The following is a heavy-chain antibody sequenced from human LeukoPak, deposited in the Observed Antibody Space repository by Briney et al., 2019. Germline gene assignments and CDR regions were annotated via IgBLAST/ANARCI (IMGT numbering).Heavy chain of an antibody. CDR2: IYHSGST. V-gene: IGHV4-4*02. J-gene: IGHJ3*02. CDR3: ARDVNYDILTGSTNAFDI. D-gene: IGHD3-9*01. Sequence: PSETLSLTCAVSGGSISSSNWWSWVRQPPGKGLEWIGEIYHSGSTNYNPSLKSRVTISVDKSKNQFSLKLSSVTAADTAVYYCARDVNYDILTGSTNAFDIWGQGTMVTVSS. CDR1: GGSISSSNW.